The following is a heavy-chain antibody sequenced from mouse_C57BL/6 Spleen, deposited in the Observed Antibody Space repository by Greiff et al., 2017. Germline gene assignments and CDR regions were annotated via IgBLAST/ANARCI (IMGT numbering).Heavy chain of an antibody. CDR1: GYTFTDYE. V-gene: IGHV1-15*01. Sequence: QVQLQQSGAELVRPGASVTLSCKASGYTFTDYEMHWVKQRPVHGLEWIGAIDPEAGGTAYNPKFKGKATLTADKSSSTAYLQLRSLTSEDSAVYYCARHGDYGYFDVWGTGTTVTVSS. J-gene: IGHJ1*03. CDR2: IDPEAGGT. CDR3: ARHGDYGYFDV. D-gene: IGHD2-13*01.